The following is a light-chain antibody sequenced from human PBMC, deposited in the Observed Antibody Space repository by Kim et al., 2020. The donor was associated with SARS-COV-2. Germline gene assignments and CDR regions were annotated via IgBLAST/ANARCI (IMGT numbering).Light chain of an antibody. Sequence: QSALTQPRSVSGSPGQSVTISCTGTSSDVGGYNYVSWYQQHPGKAPKLMIYEVSKRPSGVPDRFSGSKSGNTASLTISGLQAEDEADYYCCSYAGSSMVFGGGTQLTVL. V-gene: IGLV2-11*01. CDR1: SSDVGGYNY. J-gene: IGLJ2*01. CDR3: CSYAGSSMV. CDR2: EVS.